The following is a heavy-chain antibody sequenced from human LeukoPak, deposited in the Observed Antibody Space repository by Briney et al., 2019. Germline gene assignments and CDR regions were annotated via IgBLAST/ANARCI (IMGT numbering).Heavy chain of an antibody. Sequence: PGGSLRLSCAASGFTVSSNYMSRVRQAPGKGLEWVSVIYSSGNTFYADSVKGRFTISRDNSKNTLYLQMNSLRVEDTAVYFCARTITMARVDIWGQGTMVTVSS. D-gene: IGHD3-10*01. CDR3: ARTITMARVDI. V-gene: IGHV3-53*01. CDR1: GFTVSSNY. CDR2: IYSSGNT. J-gene: IGHJ3*02.